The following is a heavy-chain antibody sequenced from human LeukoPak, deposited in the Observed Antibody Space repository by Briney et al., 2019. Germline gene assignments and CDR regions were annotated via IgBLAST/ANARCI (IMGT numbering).Heavy chain of an antibody. V-gene: IGHV4-34*01. D-gene: IGHD3-22*01. CDR3: ARVRYGIVV. CDR1: GGSFSGYY. J-gene: IGHJ4*02. CDR2: INHSGST. Sequence: SETLSLTCAVYGGSFSGYYWSWIRQPPGKGLEWIGEINHSGSTNYNPSLKSRVIISVDTSKNRFSLKLSSVTAADTAVYYCARVRYGIVVWGQGTLVTVSS.